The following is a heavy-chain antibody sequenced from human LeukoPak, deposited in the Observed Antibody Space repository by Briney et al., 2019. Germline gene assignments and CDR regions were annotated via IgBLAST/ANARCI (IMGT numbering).Heavy chain of an antibody. Sequence: GASVKVSCTASGYTFNDYYIHWVRQAPGQGLEWVGWINPDNGDTKYAQKFQGRVTMTRDTSISTTYMEFSRLNSDDTAVYYCTRDPPGGTFFDCWGQGTLVTVSS. J-gene: IGHJ4*02. V-gene: IGHV1-2*02. CDR2: INPDNGDT. D-gene: IGHD3-16*01. CDR1: GYTFNDYY. CDR3: TRDPPGGTFFDC.